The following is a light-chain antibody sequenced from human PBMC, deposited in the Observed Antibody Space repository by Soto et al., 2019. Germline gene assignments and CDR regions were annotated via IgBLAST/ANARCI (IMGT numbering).Light chain of an antibody. Sequence: DIHMTQSPSTLSASVGDTVTITCRASQNINSWLAWYQQKPGKAPNLLIYDASKLESGVPSRFRGSGSGADFTPTISSLQPDDSATYYCQQFNSYPFTFGRGTTLEIK. J-gene: IGKJ2*01. CDR1: QNINSW. CDR3: QQFNSYPFT. CDR2: DAS. V-gene: IGKV1-5*01.